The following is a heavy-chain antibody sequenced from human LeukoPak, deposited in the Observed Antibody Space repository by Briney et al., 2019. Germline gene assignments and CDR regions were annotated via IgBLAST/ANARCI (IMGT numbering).Heavy chain of an antibody. J-gene: IGHJ6*02. D-gene: IGHD6-13*01. CDR3: ARVVYSTGMDV. CDR1: GGTFSSYA. V-gene: IGHV1-69*04. Sequence: SVKVFCKASGGTFSSYAISWVRQAPGQGLEWMGRIIPIFGIANYAQKFQGRVTITADKSTSTAYMELSSLRSEDTAVYYCARVVYSTGMDVWGQGTTVTVSS. CDR2: IIPIFGIA.